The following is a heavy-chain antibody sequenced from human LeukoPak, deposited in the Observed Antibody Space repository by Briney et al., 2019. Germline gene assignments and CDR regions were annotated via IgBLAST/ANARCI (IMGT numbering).Heavy chain of an antibody. J-gene: IGHJ4*02. D-gene: IGHD3-22*01. V-gene: IGHV3-23*01. CDR1: GFTFSSYA. CDR2: ITSSGAAT. CDR3: AKDRPNYYGSNGHYYKLNGDC. Sequence: GGSLRLSCAASGFTFSSYAMSWVRQAPGKGLEWVSSITSSGAATYYADSVKGRFTISRDNSGNTLYLQMNSLRAEDTAVYYCAKDRPNYYGSNGHYYKLNGDCWGQGTLVTVSS.